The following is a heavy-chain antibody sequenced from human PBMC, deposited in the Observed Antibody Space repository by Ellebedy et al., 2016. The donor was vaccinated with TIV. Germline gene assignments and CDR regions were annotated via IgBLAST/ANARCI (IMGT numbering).Heavy chain of an antibody. V-gene: IGHV3-7*01. CDR3: AREYYYDSSGYFFY. J-gene: IGHJ4*02. D-gene: IGHD3-22*01. Sequence: GESLKISCAASGFTFSSYWMSWVRQAPGKGLEWVANIKQDGSEKYYVDSVKGRFTISRDNAKNSLYLQMNSLRDEDTAVYYCAREYYYDSSGYFFYWGQGTLVTVSS. CDR2: IKQDGSEK. CDR1: GFTFSSYW.